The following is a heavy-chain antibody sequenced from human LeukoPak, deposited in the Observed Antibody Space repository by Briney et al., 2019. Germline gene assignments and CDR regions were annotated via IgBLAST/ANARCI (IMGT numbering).Heavy chain of an antibody. CDR3: ARVMTTVTFPDY. V-gene: IGHV1-2*02. J-gene: IGHJ4*02. D-gene: IGHD4-17*01. Sequence: RASVKVSCKASGYTFTGYYMHWVRQAPGQGLEWMGWINPNSGGTNYAQKFQGRVTMTRDTSISTAYMELSRLRSDDTAVYYCARVMTTVTFPDYWGQGTLVTVSS. CDR1: GYTFTGYY. CDR2: INPNSGGT.